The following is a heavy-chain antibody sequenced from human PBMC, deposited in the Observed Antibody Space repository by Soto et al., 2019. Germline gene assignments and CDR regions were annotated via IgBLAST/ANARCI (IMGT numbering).Heavy chain of an antibody. CDR2: ISYDGRDK. Sequence: GGSLRLSCAASGFTFSSYAMHWVRQAPGTWLEWVAVISYDGRDKYYPDSVKGRFTISRDNSKNTLYLQMNSLRAEDTAVYYCARSAGGSYPQYDYWGQGXLVTVYS. V-gene: IGHV3-30*04. CDR3: ARSAGGSYPQYDY. CDR1: GFTFSSYA. D-gene: IGHD1-26*01. J-gene: IGHJ4*02.